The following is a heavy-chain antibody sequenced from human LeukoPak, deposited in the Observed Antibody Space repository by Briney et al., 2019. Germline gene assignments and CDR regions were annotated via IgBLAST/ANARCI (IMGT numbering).Heavy chain of an antibody. CDR1: GYTFNTYG. J-gene: IGHJ5*02. V-gene: IGHV1-18*01. CDR3: ARKGCTGDCYRFDP. D-gene: IGHD2-21*02. Sequence: ASVKVSCKASGYTFNTYGISWVRQAPGQRPEWMGWINTDNGNTKYAQKFQGRVTMTTDTSRSTAYMELSSLRSDDTAVYYCARKGCTGDCYRFDPWGQGTLVTVSS. CDR2: INTDNGNT.